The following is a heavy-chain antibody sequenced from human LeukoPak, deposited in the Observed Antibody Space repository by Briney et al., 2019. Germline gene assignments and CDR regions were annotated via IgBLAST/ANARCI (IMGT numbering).Heavy chain of an antibody. CDR1: GFTFSSYA. J-gene: IGHJ4*02. V-gene: IGHV3-23*01. CDR2: ISGSGGST. CDR3: AKDRGSGSYYPYFDY. D-gene: IGHD3-10*01. Sequence: GGSLRLSCAASGFTFSSYAMSWVRQAPGKGLEWVSAISGSGGSTYYADSVKGRFTISRDNSKNTLYLQMNSLRAEDTAVYYCAKDRGSGSYYPYFDYWGQGTLVTVSS.